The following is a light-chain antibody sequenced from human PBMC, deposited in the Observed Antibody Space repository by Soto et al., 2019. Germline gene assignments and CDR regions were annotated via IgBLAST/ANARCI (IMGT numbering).Light chain of an antibody. J-gene: IGKJ4*01. CDR1: QSIASW. CDR2: AAS. V-gene: IGKV1-12*01. CDR3: QQASSFPIT. Sequence: EIQMTQSPSSVSASVGDEVAITCRASQSIASWLPWYQQKPGKAPKLLIYAASRLQSGVPSRFSGSESGTTFTLTITNLQPEDFATYYCQQASSFPITFGGGTTVDIK.